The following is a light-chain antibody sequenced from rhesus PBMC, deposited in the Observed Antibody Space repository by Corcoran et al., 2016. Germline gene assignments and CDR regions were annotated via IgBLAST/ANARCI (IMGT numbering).Light chain of an antibody. V-gene: IGKV1S12*01. CDR3: HHYYDTPLP. CDR2: AAS. J-gene: IGKJ4*01. Sequence: DIQMTQSPSALSASVGDRVTISCRASQNIDSKLAWYQQKPGKAPKLLIYAASSLQTGIPSRFSGSGSGTDFTLPISSLQPHVSAAYYFHHYYDTPLPFCGGAKVELK. CDR1: QNIDSK.